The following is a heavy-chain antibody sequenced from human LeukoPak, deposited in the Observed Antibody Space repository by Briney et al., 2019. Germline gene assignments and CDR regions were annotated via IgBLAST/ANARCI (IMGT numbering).Heavy chain of an antibody. J-gene: IGHJ5*02. Sequence: LRLSCAASGFTFSDYYMSWIRQAPGKGLEWIGSIYYSGSTYYNPSLKSRVTISVDTSKNQFSLKLSSVTAADTAVYYCARPQADSSSFGHWFDPWGQGTLVTVSS. CDR2: IYYSGST. V-gene: IGHV4-39*01. CDR1: GFTFSDYY. CDR3: ARPQADSSSFGHWFDP. D-gene: IGHD6-13*01.